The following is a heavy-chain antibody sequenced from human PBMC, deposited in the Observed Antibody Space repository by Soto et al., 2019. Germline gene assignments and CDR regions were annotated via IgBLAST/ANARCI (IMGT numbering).Heavy chain of an antibody. J-gene: IGHJ6*02. CDR3: ARGDSTDCSNGVCSFFYNHDMDV. CDR1: GYSFTDYH. D-gene: IGHD2-8*01. V-gene: IGHV1-2*04. Sequence: QVQLVQSGAEVKKPGASVKVSCKASGYSFTDYHIHWVRQAPGQGLEWLGRINPKSGGTSTAQKFQGWVTMTEDTSISTASMELTRLTSDDTAIYYCARGDSTDCSNGVCSFFYNHDMDVWGQGTTVTVAS. CDR2: INPKSGGT.